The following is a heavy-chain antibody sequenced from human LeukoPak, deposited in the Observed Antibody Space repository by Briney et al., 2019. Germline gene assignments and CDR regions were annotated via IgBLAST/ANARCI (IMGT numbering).Heavy chain of an antibody. V-gene: IGHV4-34*01. D-gene: IGHD2-2*01. Sequence: SETLSLTCAVYGGSFSGYYWSWIRQPPGKGLEWIGEINHSGSTNYDPSLKSRVTISVDTSKNQFSLKLSSVTAADTAVYYCARGDIVVVPAAPSPSKRRNTAMPRRGAFDIWGQGTVVTVSS. CDR1: GGSFSGYY. J-gene: IGHJ3*02. CDR2: INHSGST. CDR3: ARGDIVVVPAAPSPSKRRNTAMPRRGAFDI.